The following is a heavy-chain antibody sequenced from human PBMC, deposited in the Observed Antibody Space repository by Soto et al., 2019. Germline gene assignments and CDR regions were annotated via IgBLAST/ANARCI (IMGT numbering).Heavy chain of an antibody. V-gene: IGHV3-23*01. D-gene: IGHD3-22*01. CDR2: IRASGDTT. Sequence: GGSLRLSCAASGFTFRNYALNWVRQAPGKGLEWVSTIRASGDTTNYADFVKGRFTTSRDNSENMLYLQMNSLRAEDTAVYYCAKDGPYYDSSGYYDAFDHWGQGTLVTVSS. CDR3: AKDGPYYDSSGYYDAFDH. J-gene: IGHJ4*02. CDR1: GFTFRNYA.